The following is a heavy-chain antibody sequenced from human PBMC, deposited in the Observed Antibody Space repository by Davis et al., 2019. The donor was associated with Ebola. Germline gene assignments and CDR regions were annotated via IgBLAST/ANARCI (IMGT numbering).Heavy chain of an antibody. V-gene: IGHV3-30*04. J-gene: IGHJ4*02. CDR1: GYTFTGYY. D-gene: IGHD1-26*01. CDR3: ARGLVGATKGFFDY. Sequence: SCKASGYTFTGYYMHWVRQAPGKGLEWVAVISYDGSNKYYADSVKGRFTISRDNSKNTLYLQMNSLRAEDTAVYYCARGLVGATKGFFDYWGQGTLVTVSS. CDR2: ISYDGSNK.